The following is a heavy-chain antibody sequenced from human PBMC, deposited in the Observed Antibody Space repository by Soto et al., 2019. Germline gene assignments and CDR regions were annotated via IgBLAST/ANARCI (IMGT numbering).Heavy chain of an antibody. Sequence: SVKVSCKASGGTFSSYAISWVRQAPGQGLEWMGGIIPIFGTANYAQKFQGRVTITSDESTSTAYMELSSLRSEDTAVYYCARGKDYDILTGYYNPFDYWGQGTLVTVSS. CDR2: IIPIFGTA. V-gene: IGHV1-69*13. CDR3: ARGKDYDILTGYYNPFDY. J-gene: IGHJ4*02. CDR1: GGTFSSYA. D-gene: IGHD3-9*01.